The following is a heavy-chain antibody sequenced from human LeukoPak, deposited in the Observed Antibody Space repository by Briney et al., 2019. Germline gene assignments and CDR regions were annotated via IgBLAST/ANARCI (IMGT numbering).Heavy chain of an antibody. Sequence: GSLRLSCAASGFTVSSNYMSWVRQAPGKGLEWVSVIYSGGSTYYADSVKGRFTISRDNSKNTLYLQMNSLRAEDTAVYYCASQDDSSGYFPFDPWGQGTLVTVSS. CDR3: ASQDDSSGYFPFDP. CDR2: IYSGGST. V-gene: IGHV3-66*04. D-gene: IGHD3-22*01. CDR1: GFTVSSNY. J-gene: IGHJ5*02.